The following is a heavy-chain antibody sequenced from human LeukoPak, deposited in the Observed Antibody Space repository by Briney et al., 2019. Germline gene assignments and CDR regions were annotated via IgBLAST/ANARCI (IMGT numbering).Heavy chain of an antibody. CDR2: IYHSGST. V-gene: IGHV4-38-2*02. J-gene: IGHJ4*02. CDR3: AREGDYDSSGYYKERVDY. CDR1: GYSISNGYY. Sequence: SETLSLTCTVSGYSISNGYYWGWIRQPPGKGLEWIGNIYHSGSTNYNPSLKSRVTISVDTSKNQFSLKLSSVTAADTAVYYCAREGDYDSSGYYKERVDYWGQGTLVTVSS. D-gene: IGHD3-22*01.